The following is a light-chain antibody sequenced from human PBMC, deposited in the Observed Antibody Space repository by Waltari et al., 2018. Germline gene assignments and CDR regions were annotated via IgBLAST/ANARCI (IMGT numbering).Light chain of an antibody. CDR3: QQNYRFPPYT. Sequence: DIQMTQSPSSLSASVGDRVTITCRASQSIGIFLNWYQQKPGKAPRILIYGASTLQSGVPSRFSGSGSGTDFTLTITTLQPEDFATYYCQQNYRFPPYTFGQGTKVEIK. CDR2: GAS. CDR1: QSIGIF. J-gene: IGKJ2*01. V-gene: IGKV1-39*01.